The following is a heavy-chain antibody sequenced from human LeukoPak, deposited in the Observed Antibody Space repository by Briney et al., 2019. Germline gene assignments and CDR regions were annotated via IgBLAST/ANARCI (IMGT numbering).Heavy chain of an antibody. D-gene: IGHD2-2*01. J-gene: IGHJ5*02. CDR2: ISAYNGNT. V-gene: IGHV1-18*01. CDR3: ARDRVSCSSTSCYGPFDP. Sequence: GASVKVSCKASGYTYTSYGISWVRQAPGQGLEWMGWISAYNGNTNYAQKLQGRVTMTTDTSTSTAYMELRSLRSDDTAVYYCARDRVSCSSTSCYGPFDPWGQGTLVTVSS. CDR1: GYTYTSYG.